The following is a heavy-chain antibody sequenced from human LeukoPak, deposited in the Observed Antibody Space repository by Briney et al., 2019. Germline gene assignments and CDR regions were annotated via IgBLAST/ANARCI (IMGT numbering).Heavy chain of an antibody. V-gene: IGHV3-30*04. Sequence: GGSLRLSCAASGFTFSSYAMHWVRQAPGKGLEWVAVISYDGSNKYYADSVKGRFTISRDNSKNTLYLQMNSLRAEDTAVYYCARDVAWVVRGVVNNRFDYYYYGMDVWGQGTTVTVSS. CDR1: GFTFSSYA. D-gene: IGHD3-10*01. CDR2: ISYDGSNK. CDR3: ARDVAWVVRGVVNNRFDYYYYGMDV. J-gene: IGHJ6*02.